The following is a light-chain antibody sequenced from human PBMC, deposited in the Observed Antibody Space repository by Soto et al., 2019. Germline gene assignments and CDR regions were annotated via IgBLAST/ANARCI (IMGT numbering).Light chain of an antibody. CDR2: NAV. V-gene: IGKV3-15*01. J-gene: IGKJ2*01. CDR1: QSVGGD. CDR3: QQYNVWPRT. Sequence: ERVMTQSPVTLSVSPGERATLFCRASQSVGGDLAWYQQIPGHAPRLLIYNAVTRATGVAARFSGTGSGTEFTLTVDSLQSEDLAIYYCQQYNVWPRTFGQGTKVDI.